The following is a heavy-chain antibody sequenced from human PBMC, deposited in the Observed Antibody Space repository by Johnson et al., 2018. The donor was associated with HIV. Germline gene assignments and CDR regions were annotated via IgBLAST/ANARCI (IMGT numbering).Heavy chain of an antibody. J-gene: IGHJ3*02. Sequence: QVQLVESGGGVVQAGRSLRLSCAASGFTFSSYGMHWVRQAPGKGLEWVAVIWYDGNNKYYADSVKGRFTISRDNSKNTLYLQMNSLRAEDTAVYYCAKGLNWGGDAFDMWGQGTLVTVSS. V-gene: IGHV3-33*06. CDR3: AKGLNWGGDAFDM. D-gene: IGHD7-27*01. CDR1: GFTFSSYG. CDR2: IWYDGNNK.